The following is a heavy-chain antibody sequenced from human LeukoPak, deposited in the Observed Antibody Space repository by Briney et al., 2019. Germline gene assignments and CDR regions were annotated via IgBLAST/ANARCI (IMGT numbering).Heavy chain of an antibody. D-gene: IGHD2/OR15-2a*01. J-gene: IGHJ4*02. V-gene: IGHV3-23*01. CDR1: GFTFSSYG. Sequence: GGTLRLSCAASGFTFSSYGMNWVRQAPGKGLEWVSVISGSGGNTYYADSVKGRFTISRDNSKNTLYLQMNSLRAEDTAVYYCARDGGSIVDYWGQGTLVTVSS. CDR2: ISGSGGNT. CDR3: ARDGGSIVDY.